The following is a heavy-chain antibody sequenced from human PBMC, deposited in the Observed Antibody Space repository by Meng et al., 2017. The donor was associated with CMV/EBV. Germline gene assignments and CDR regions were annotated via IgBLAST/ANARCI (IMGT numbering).Heavy chain of an antibody. CDR2: IIPIFGTA. J-gene: IGHJ4*02. Sequence: KASGGTCSSYAISWVRQAPGQGLEWMGGIIPIFGTANYAQKFQGRVTITTDESTSTAYMELSSLRSEDTAVYYCARAGSGSYYYFDYWGQGTLVTVSS. D-gene: IGHD3-10*01. CDR3: ARAGSGSYYYFDY. CDR1: GGTCSSYA. V-gene: IGHV1-69*05.